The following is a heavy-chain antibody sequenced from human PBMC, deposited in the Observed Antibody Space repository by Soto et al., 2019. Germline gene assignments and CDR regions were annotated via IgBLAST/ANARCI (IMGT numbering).Heavy chain of an antibody. D-gene: IGHD6-19*01. J-gene: IGHJ4*02. CDR3: AKDLRTKAVVELPSDY. V-gene: IGHV3-23*01. CDR1: GFTFISYA. Sequence: PGGSLRLSCAASGFTFISYAMRWVRQAPGKGLEWVSAISGSGGSTYYADSVKGRFTISRDNSKNTLYLQMNSLRAEDTAVYYCAKDLRTKAVVELPSDYWGQGTLVTVSS. CDR2: ISGSGGST.